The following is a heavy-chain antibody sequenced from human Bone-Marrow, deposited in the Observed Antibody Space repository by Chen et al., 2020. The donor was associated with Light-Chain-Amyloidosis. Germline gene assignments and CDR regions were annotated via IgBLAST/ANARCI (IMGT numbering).Heavy chain of an antibody. CDR2: IGYDGSNK. J-gene: IGHJ6*02. V-gene: IGHV3-33*01. Sequence: QVQLVESGGGVVQPGRSLRLSCAASGFTFSSYGMHWVRQAPGKGLEWVAVIGYDGSNKYYADSVKGRFTISRENSKNTLYLQMNSLRAEDTAVYYCARSPFDSSSSLYYYYYGMDVWGQGTAVTVSS. CDR3: ARSPFDSSSSLYYYYYGMDV. D-gene: IGHD6-6*01. CDR1: GFTFSSYG.